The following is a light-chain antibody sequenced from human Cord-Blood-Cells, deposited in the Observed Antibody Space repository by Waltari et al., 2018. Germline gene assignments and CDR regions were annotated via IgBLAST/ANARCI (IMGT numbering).Light chain of an antibody. CDR2: WAS. J-gene: IGKJ1*01. Sequence: DIVMTQSPDSLAVSLGERATINCKPSQSVLYSSKNKNYLAWYQKKPGQPPKLLIYWASTRESGVPDRFSGSGSGTDFTLTISSLQAEDVAVYYCQQYYSTPWTFGQGTKVEIK. CDR1: QSVLYSSKNKNY. CDR3: QQYYSTPWT. V-gene: IGKV4-1*01.